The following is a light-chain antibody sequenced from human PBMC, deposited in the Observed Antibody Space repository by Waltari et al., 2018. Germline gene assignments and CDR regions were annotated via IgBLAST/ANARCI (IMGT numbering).Light chain of an antibody. V-gene: IGKV1-39*01. Sequence: DIQLTQSPPSLSASVGYRVTITCRASQRISMFLNWYQQKPGKAPNLLIYGASSLQRGVPSRFSGSGSGTDFTLTISSLHPEDFATYYCQQTYSTHLTFGGGTKVEIK. CDR2: GAS. CDR1: QRISMF. J-gene: IGKJ4*01. CDR3: QQTYSTHLT.